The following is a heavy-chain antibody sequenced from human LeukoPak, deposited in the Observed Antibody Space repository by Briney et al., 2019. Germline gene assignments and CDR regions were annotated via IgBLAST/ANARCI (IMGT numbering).Heavy chain of an antibody. Sequence: TGGSLRLSCAASGFTFSDYYMTWIRQAPGKGLEWVSYISGVASDIHYADSVKGRFTISRDNAKNSVYLQVNSLRAEDTAVYYCARGGAHGMDVWGQGTTVTVSS. V-gene: IGHV3-11*01. D-gene: IGHD1-26*01. CDR2: ISGVASDI. CDR3: ARGGAHGMDV. CDR1: GFTFSDYY. J-gene: IGHJ6*02.